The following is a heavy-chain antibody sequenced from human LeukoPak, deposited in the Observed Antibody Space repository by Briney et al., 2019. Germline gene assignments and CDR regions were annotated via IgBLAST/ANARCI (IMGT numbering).Heavy chain of an antibody. V-gene: IGHV4-39*07. J-gene: IGHJ6*03. CDR1: GGSISSSSYY. CDR3: ARVDYDFWSGYSGYMDV. CDR2: IYYSGST. Sequence: SETLSLTCTVSGGSISSSSYYWGWIRQPPGKGLEWIGSIYYSGSTYYNPSLKSRVTISVDTSKNQFSLKLSSVTAADTAVYYCARVDYDFWSGYSGYMDVWGKGTTVTVSS. D-gene: IGHD3-3*01.